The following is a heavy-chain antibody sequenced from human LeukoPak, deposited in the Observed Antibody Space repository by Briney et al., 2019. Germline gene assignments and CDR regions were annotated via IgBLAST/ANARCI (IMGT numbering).Heavy chain of an antibody. Sequence: SQTLSLTCTVSGGSISSSNYYWGWIRQPPGKGLEWIGSIYHSGSTYYNPSLKSRVTLSVDTSRNQFSLKLSSVTAADTAVYYCARHGVVGATKTHFDYWGQGTLATVSS. CDR3: ARHGVVGATKTHFDY. CDR2: IYHSGST. D-gene: IGHD1-26*01. V-gene: IGHV4-39*01. J-gene: IGHJ4*02. CDR1: GGSISSSNYY.